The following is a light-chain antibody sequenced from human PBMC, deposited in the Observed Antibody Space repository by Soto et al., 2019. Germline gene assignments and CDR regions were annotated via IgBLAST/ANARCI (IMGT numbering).Light chain of an antibody. J-gene: IGKJ1*01. V-gene: IGKV2-28*01. CDR1: QSLLHSNGYNY. Sequence: DIVMTQSPLSLPVTPGEPASISCRSSQSLLHSNGYNYLDWYPQKPGQSPQLLIYLGSNRASGVPDRFSGSGSGTDFTLKISRVEAEDVGVYYCIQALQTTWTFGQGTKVEIK. CDR2: LGS. CDR3: IQALQTTWT.